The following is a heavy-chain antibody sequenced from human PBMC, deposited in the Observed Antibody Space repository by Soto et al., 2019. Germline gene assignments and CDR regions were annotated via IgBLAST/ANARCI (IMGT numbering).Heavy chain of an antibody. V-gene: IGHV3-48*01. J-gene: IGHJ5*02. D-gene: IGHD6-13*01. Sequence: EVQLVESGGGLVQPGGSLGLSCTASGFTSGIYSMNGVPQAPGKGLEWVSSIGGSSGTIYYADSVKGRFTISRDNAKNSLYLQMSSLRAEDTAVYYCAREGLSSNWLNWFDPWGQGTLVTVSS. CDR1: GFTSGIYS. CDR2: IGGSSGTI. CDR3: AREGLSSNWLNWFDP.